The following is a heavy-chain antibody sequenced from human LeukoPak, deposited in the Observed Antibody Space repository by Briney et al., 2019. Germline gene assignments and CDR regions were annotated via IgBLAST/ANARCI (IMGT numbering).Heavy chain of an antibody. D-gene: IGHD6-19*01. CDR3: ATDVRDEYSSGWYPIGY. J-gene: IGHJ4*02. CDR1: GFSFSNYG. CDR2: IRYNGRDN. Sequence: GGSLRLSCAASGFSFSNYGMHWVRQAPGKGLEWVAFIRYNGRDNYHADSVKGRFTISRDNSKNTLYLQMNSLRAEDTAVYYCATDVRDEYSSGWYPIGYWGQGTLVTVSS. V-gene: IGHV3-30*02.